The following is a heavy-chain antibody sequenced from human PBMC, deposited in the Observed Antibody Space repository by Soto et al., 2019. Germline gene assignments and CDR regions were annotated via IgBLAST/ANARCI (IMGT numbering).Heavy chain of an antibody. CDR1: GFTFSSYE. Sequence: EVQLVESGGGLVQPGGSLRLSCAASGFTFSSYEMNWVRQAPGKGLEWVSYISSSGSTIYYADSVKGRFTISRDNAKNSLYLQMNSLRAEDTAVYYCARTMIVVNYGMDVWGQGTTVTVSS. V-gene: IGHV3-48*03. CDR2: ISSSGSTI. J-gene: IGHJ6*02. D-gene: IGHD3-22*01. CDR3: ARTMIVVNYGMDV.